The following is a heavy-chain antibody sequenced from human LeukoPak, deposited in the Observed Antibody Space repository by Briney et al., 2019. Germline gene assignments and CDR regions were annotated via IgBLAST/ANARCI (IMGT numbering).Heavy chain of an antibody. CDR3: ARDFRDGYNYFAY. D-gene: IGHD5-24*01. V-gene: IGHV1-69*13. CDR1: GGTFSSYA. Sequence: SVKVSCKASGGTFSSYAISWVRQAPGQGLEWMGVIIPIFGTTNYAQNFQGRVTITADESTTTAYMELSSLRSEDTAVYYCARDFRDGYNYFAYWGQGTLVTVS. J-gene: IGHJ4*02. CDR2: IIPIFGTT.